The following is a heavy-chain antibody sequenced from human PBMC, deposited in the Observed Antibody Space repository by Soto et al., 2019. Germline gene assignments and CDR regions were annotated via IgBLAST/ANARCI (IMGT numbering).Heavy chain of an antibody. CDR1: GFTFSSYS. V-gene: IGHV3-21*01. J-gene: IGHJ4*02. CDR3: ARGSIVATSLTPFDF. CDR2: ISASSSYI. Sequence: EVQLVESGGGLVQPGGSLRLSCAASGFTFSSYSMNWVRQAPGKGLEWVSSISASSSYIYYADSVKGRFTVSRDNAKNSLYLQINSLRDEDTAVYYCARGSIVATSLTPFDFWGQGTLVIVSS. D-gene: IGHD5-12*01.